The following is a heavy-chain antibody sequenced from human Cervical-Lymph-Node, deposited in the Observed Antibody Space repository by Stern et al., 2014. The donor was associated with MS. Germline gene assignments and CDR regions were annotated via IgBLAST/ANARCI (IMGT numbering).Heavy chain of an antibody. D-gene: IGHD2-15*01. CDR2: ISLSGGST. CDR1: GFTFSDYA. Sequence: EVHLVASGGGLVQPGGSLRLSCAASGFTFSDYAMSWVRQAPGKGLEWVSAISLSGGSTFYADSVQGRFTISRDNSKNTLYLQMNSLRAEDTAVYYCAKDRELVVVTFDSWGQGTLVTVSS. J-gene: IGHJ4*02. CDR3: AKDRELVVVTFDS. V-gene: IGHV3-23*04.